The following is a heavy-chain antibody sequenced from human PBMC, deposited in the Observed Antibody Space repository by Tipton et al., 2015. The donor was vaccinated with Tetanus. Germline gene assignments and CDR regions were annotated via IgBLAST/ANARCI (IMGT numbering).Heavy chain of an antibody. CDR1: YGSVSSGSYY. J-gene: IGHJ3*01. CDR3: ARGDVYDCGGDV. Sequence: TLSLTCTVSYGSVSSGSYYWSWIRQPPGKGLEWIGYIHSRGNTNYNPTLKSRVTISVDTSKNQFSLKLSSLTAADTAVYYCARGDVYDCGGDVWGRGIMVAVSS. CDR2: IHSRGNT. V-gene: IGHV4-61*01. D-gene: IGHD2-21*01.